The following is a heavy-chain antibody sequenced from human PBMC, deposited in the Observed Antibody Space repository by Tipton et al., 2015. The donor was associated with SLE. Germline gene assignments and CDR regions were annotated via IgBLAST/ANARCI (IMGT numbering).Heavy chain of an antibody. CDR3: ATEDPIAAQSLYY. Sequence: SLRLSCAASGFTFNTYTMNWVRQAPGKGLEWVSSISSSSTYIYYAASLKGRFTISRDNAQNSLFLQVNSLRAEDTAVYYCATEDPIAAQSLYYWGQGTLVAVSS. V-gene: IGHV3-21*03. CDR2: ISSSSTYI. D-gene: IGHD6-6*01. J-gene: IGHJ4*02. CDR1: GFTFNTYT.